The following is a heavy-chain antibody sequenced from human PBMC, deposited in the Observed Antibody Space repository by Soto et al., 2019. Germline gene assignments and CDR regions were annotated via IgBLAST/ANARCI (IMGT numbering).Heavy chain of an antibody. CDR3: ARVRVVSREVEGQSTGYYGMVV. V-gene: IGHV4-4*02. Sequence: QVQLQESGPGLVKPSGTLSLTCAVSGGSISSSNWWSWVRQPPGKGLEWIGEIYHSGSTNYNPSLRSRVTLSVDKSKNQYSLKLSAVTAADTAVYYCARVRVVSREVEGQSTGYYGMVVWGQGTTVTVSS. D-gene: IGHD1-26*01. J-gene: IGHJ6*02. CDR1: GGSISSSNW. CDR2: IYHSGST.